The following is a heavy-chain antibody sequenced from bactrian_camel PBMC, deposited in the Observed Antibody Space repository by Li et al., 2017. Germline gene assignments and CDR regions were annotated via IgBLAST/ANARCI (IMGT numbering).Heavy chain of an antibody. CDR1: GFAFSTWC. Sequence: HVQLVESGGTSVEAGESPTLSCAASGFAFSTWCMGWFRRAPGKRREGVACINTNSGRTFYADSVKGRFSLSKDNAKNILYLQMNSLKPEDTAMYYCTVRPYRGGRLLDRYEYVYWGQGTQVTVS. CDR3: TVRPYRGGRLLDRYEYVY. D-gene: IGHD7*01. CDR2: INTNSGRT. V-gene: IGHV3S37*01. J-gene: IGHJ4*01.